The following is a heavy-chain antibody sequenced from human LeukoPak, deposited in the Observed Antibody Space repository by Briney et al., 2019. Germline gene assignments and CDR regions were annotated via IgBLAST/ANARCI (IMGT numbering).Heavy chain of an antibody. V-gene: IGHV3-21*01. CDR1: GFTFSSYN. CDR2: ISSSSSYI. CDR3: ARIPDTAMVVPRYYMDV. J-gene: IGHJ6*03. D-gene: IGHD5-18*01. Sequence: PGGSLRLSCAASGFTFSSYNMNWVRQAPGKGLEWVSSISSSSSYIYYADSVKGRFTISRDNAKNSLYLQMISLRAEDTAVYYCARIPDTAMVVPRYYMDVWGKGITVTVSS.